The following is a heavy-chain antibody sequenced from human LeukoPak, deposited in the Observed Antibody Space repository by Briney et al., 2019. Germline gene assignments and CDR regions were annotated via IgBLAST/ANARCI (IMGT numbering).Heavy chain of an antibody. CDR1: GGAISSGSYY. J-gene: IGHJ5*02. CDR2: IYTSGSI. CDR3: ARDRRGFNWFDP. V-gene: IGHV4-61*02. Sequence: SQTLSLTCTVSGGAISSGSYYWSWIRQPAGKGLEWIGRIYTSGSINYNPSLKSRVTISVDTSKNQFSLKLSSVTAADTAVYYCARDRRGFNWFDPWGQGTLVTVSS.